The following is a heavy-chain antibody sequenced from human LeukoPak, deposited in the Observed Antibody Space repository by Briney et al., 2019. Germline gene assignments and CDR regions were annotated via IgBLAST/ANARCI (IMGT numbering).Heavy chain of an antibody. Sequence: AGASLQISCKGSGYSFTSYWISGVRQVPGKGLEWMGRIDPSDSYTNYSPSFQGHVTISADKSISTAYLQWSSLKASDTAMYYCARWAYGDYDGVFDYWGQGTLVTVSS. J-gene: IGHJ4*02. D-gene: IGHD4-17*01. CDR2: IDPSDSYT. CDR1: GYSFTSYW. V-gene: IGHV5-10-1*01. CDR3: ARWAYGDYDGVFDY.